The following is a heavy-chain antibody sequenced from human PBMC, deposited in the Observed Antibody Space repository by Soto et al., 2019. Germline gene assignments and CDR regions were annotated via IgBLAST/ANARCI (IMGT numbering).Heavy chain of an antibody. Sequence: EVQLVESGGGLVQPGGSLKLSCAASGFTFSGSAMHWVRQASGKGLEWVGRIRSKANSYATAYAASVKGRFTISRDYSKITAYLQMNSLKTDDTAVYYCTRLSTHYYYDMDVWGKGTTVTVSS. V-gene: IGHV3-73*01. CDR3: TRLSTHYYYDMDV. J-gene: IGHJ6*03. CDR2: IRSKANSYAT. CDR1: GFTFSGSA.